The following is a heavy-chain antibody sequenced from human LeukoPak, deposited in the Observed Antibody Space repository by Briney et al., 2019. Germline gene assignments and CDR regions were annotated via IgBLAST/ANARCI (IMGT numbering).Heavy chain of an antibody. Sequence: GGSLRLSCTVSGFTFSDYAVSWVRQAPGKGLEWVSAISDSGGSTFYADSVKGRFTISRDNSKNTLYLQMNSLRAEDTAIFYCAKALRAYGGNSPYYYYAMDVWGQGTTVTVSS. D-gene: IGHD4-23*01. CDR3: AKALRAYGGNSPYYYYAMDV. CDR1: GFTFSDYA. V-gene: IGHV3-23*01. J-gene: IGHJ6*02. CDR2: ISDSGGST.